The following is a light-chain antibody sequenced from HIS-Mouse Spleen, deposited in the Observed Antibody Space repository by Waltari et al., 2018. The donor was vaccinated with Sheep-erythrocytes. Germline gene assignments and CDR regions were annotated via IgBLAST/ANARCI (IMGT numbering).Light chain of an antibody. J-gene: IGLJ1*01. CDR1: RRNVGGYNY. V-gene: IGLV2-11*01. CDR3: CSYAGSYNHV. CDR2: DVS. Sequence: QSALTQPRSVSGSPGQSVTISCTGTRRNVGGYNYASWYQQHPGKAPKLMIYDVSKRPSGVPDRFSGSKSGNTASLTISGLQAEDEADYYCCSYAGSYNHVFATGTKVTVL.